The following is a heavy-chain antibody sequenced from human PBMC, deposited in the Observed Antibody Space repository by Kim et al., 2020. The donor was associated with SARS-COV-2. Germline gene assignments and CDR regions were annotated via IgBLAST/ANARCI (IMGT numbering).Heavy chain of an antibody. CDR3: ARRLSNTSGWGSHYCDL. J-gene: IGHJ4*02. CDR1: GGSFSGYY. V-gene: IGHV4-34*01. Sequence: SETLSLTCAVYGGSFSGYYWSWIRQPPGKGLEWIGEINHSGRTYYNPSLKSRVTISVDTSKNQFSLKLTSVTAADTAVYYCARRLSNTSGWGSHYCDLWGQGILVTVSS. D-gene: IGHD3-10*01. CDR2: INHSGRT.